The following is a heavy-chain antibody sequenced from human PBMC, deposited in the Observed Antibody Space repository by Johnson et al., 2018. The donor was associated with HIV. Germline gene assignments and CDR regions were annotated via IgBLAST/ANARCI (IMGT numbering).Heavy chain of an antibody. CDR2: ISASGGST. D-gene: IGHD5-24*01. Sequence: VQLVESGGGLVQPGGSLRLSCAVSGFSFRNYWMEWVRQAPGKGLVWVSTISASGGSTYYAASVKGRFTISRDNSKDTLYLQMNSLRDEDTSVYYCTIWRWGWAGQEALDIWGPGTMVTVSS. CDR3: TIWRWGWAGQEALDI. CDR1: GFSFRNYW. V-gene: IGHV3-23*04. J-gene: IGHJ3*02.